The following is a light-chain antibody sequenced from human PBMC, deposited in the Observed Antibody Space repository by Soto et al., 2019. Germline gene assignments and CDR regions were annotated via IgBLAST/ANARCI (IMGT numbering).Light chain of an antibody. J-gene: IGLJ1*01. Sequence: QSVLTQPPSVSGAAGQRVTISCTGSSSNIGAGYDVHWYQQLPGTAPKLLIFGNNNRPSGVPDRFSGSKSGTSASLAITGLQAEDEADYYCQSYDSSLRARFVFGTGTKLTVL. CDR2: GNN. CDR3: QSYDSSLRARFV. V-gene: IGLV1-40*01. CDR1: SSNIGAGYD.